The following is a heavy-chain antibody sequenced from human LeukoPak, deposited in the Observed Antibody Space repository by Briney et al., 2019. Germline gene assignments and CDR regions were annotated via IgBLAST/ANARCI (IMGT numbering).Heavy chain of an antibody. CDR1: GFTFSEYY. CDR2: ISSSGSTT. Sequence: GGSLRLSCAASGFTFSEYYMSWIRQAPGKGLEWVSYISSSGSTTYYADSVKGRFTISRDNAKNSLYLQMNSLRAEDTAVYYCARTPLSVVRFDYWGQGTLVTVSS. J-gene: IGHJ4*02. D-gene: IGHD4-23*01. CDR3: ARTPLSVVRFDY. V-gene: IGHV3-11*01.